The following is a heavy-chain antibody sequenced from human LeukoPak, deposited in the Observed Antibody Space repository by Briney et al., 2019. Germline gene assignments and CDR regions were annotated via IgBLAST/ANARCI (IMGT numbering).Heavy chain of an antibody. CDR3: AREGYYYGLGSPFDY. D-gene: IGHD3-10*01. J-gene: IGHJ4*02. Sequence: PSETLSLTCTVSGGSISSSSYYWGWIRQPPGKGLEWIGSIFYSGSTYYNPSLKSRVTISVDTSKNQFSLKLSSVTAADTAVYYCAREGYYYGLGSPFDYWGQGTLVTVSS. CDR1: GGSISSSSYY. V-gene: IGHV4-39*07. CDR2: IFYSGST.